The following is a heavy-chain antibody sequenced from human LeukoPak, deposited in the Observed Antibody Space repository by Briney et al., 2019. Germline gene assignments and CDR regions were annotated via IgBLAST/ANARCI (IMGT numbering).Heavy chain of an antibody. CDR1: GFTFSSFE. Sequence: GGSLRLSCAASGFTFSSFEMNWVRQAPGKGLEWVSYISSSGSTIYYADSVKGRFTISRDNAKNSLYLQMSSLRAEETAVYYCARDRSYGSFNYWGQGTLVTVSS. J-gene: IGHJ4*02. CDR2: ISSSGSTI. V-gene: IGHV3-48*03. CDR3: ARDRSYGSFNY. D-gene: IGHD5-18*01.